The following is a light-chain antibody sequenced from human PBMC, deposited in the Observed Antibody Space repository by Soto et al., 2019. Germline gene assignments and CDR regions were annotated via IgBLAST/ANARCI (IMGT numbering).Light chain of an antibody. CDR1: QTINNW. J-gene: IGKJ1*01. CDR3: QHYNSYPWT. Sequence: DMQGTQSPPALSASIGDRVTITCRASQTINNWLAWYQQKPGKAPNLLIYHASNLETGVPSRFSGSAFGTEFTLTISSLQPDDFATYYCQHYNSYPWTFGQGTKVDIK. CDR2: HAS. V-gene: IGKV1-5*01.